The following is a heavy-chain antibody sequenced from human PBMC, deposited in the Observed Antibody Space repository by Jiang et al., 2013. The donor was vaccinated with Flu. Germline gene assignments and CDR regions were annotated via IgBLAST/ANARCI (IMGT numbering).Heavy chain of an antibody. CDR2: ISGSRAST. V-gene: IGHV3-23*01. CDR3: ARTDDPTVSTYFDY. D-gene: IGHD4-17*01. Sequence: VQLLESGGGLVQPGGSLRLSCAASGFTFSSYAMSWARQAPGKGLEWVSAISGSRASTYCADSVKGRFTISRDNSKNTLYLQMNSLRADDTAVYYCARTDDPTVSTYFDYWGQGTLVTVSS. CDR1: GFTFSSYA. J-gene: IGHJ4*02.